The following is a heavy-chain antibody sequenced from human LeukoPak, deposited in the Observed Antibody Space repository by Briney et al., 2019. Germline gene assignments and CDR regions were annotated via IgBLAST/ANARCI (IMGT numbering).Heavy chain of an antibody. CDR1: GYNFTSYW. CDR2: IYPGDSDT. CDR3: ARRSSTAPRYFDF. V-gene: IGHV5-51*01. J-gene: IGHJ4*02. D-gene: IGHD2-21*02. Sequence: GESLKISCKGSGYNFTSYWIVWVRQMPGKGLAWMGIIYPGDSDTIYSPSFQGQVTISADKSISTAYLQWSSLKASDTAMYYCARRSSTAPRYFDFWGQGALVTVSS.